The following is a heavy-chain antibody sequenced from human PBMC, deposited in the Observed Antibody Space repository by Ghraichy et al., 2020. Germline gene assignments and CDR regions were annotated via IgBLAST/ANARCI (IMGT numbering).Heavy chain of an antibody. D-gene: IGHD3-22*01. CDR2: ISSGGSTI. CDR3: ARFTPITMIVVVINVGGACDM. J-gene: IGHJ3*02. V-gene: IGHV3-11*01. CDR1: GFSFRDYY. Sequence: GGSLRLSCAGSGFSFRDYYLTWIRQAPGKGLEWVSYISSGGSTIYYADSVKGRFTISRDNAKNSLSLHMNSLRAEDTAVYYCARFTPITMIVVVINVGGACDMWGQGRMVTVSS.